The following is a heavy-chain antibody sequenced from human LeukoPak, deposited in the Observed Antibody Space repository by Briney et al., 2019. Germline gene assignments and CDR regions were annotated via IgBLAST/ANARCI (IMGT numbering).Heavy chain of an antibody. J-gene: IGHJ4*02. V-gene: IGHV3-23*01. CDR3: ATARGSGWYGYYFDY. CDR2: ISGSGGST. D-gene: IGHD6-19*01. CDR1: GFTFSSYA. Sequence: GGSLRLSCAASGFTFSSYAMSWVRQAPGKGLEWVSAISGSGGSTYYADSVKGRFTISRDNAKNSLYLQMNSLRAEDTAVYYCATARGSGWYGYYFDYWGQGTLVTVSS.